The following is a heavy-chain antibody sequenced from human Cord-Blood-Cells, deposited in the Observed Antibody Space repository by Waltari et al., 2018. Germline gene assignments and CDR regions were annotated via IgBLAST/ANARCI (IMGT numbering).Heavy chain of an antibody. CDR3: AREAWDPRIDPYYFDS. V-gene: IGHV1-69*01. CDR2: SIPIFGTA. J-gene: IGHJ4*02. CDR1: GGTFSSYA. D-gene: IGHD1-26*01. Sequence: QVQLVQSGAEVKKPGSSVKVSCKASGGTFSSYAISWVRQAPGQGREWVGGSIPIFGTASYAQTFQGRVTITPDEPTLTAGLERGMRRSEDTAVYYCAREAWDPRIDPYYFDSWGQGTLVTVSS.